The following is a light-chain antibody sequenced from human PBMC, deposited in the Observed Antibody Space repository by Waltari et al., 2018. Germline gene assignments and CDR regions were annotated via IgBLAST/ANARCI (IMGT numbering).Light chain of an antibody. Sequence: SYVLTQTPSVSLAPGQTAIITCGGDNIESKRVHGYQLQPGQAPVLVMFYDSDRPPGIPDRFSGSNSGNTATLTISRVEDDDEADYFCQVWDDSNNSGVFGGGTKLTVL. CDR2: YDS. CDR3: QVWDDSNNSGV. V-gene: IGLV3-21*04. CDR1: NIESKR. J-gene: IGLJ2*01.